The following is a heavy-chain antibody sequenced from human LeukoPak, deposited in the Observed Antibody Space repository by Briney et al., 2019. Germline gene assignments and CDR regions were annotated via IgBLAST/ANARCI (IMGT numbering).Heavy chain of an antibody. J-gene: IGHJ6*03. D-gene: IGHD1-26*01. V-gene: IGHV3-23*01. CDR1: GFSFSSYA. Sequence: GGSRRLSCAASGFSFSSYAMSWVRQAPGKGLEWVSAISGSDGSTYYADSVKGRFTISRDNSKNTLYLQMNSLRAEDTAVYYCAKDRGAYYYYMDVWGKGTTVTVSS. CDR2: ISGSDGST. CDR3: AKDRGAYYYYMDV.